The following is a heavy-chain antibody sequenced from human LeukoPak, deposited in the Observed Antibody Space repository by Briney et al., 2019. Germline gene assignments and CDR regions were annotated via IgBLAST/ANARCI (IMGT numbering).Heavy chain of an antibody. V-gene: IGHV4-34*01. CDR3: ARGIAAAGTLQRGLLDY. CDR1: GGSFRDYY. Sequence: SGTLSLTCAVYGGSFRDYYWSWIRQAPGKGLEFIGEINHSGGTNYNPSLKSRVTISVDTSKNQFSLKLSSVTAADTAVYYCARGIAAAGTLQRGLLDYWGQGTLVTVSS. CDR2: INHSGGT. D-gene: IGHD6-13*01. J-gene: IGHJ4*02.